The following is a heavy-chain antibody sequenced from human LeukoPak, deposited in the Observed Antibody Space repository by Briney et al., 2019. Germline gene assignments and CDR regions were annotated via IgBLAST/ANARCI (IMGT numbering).Heavy chain of an antibody. CDR3: ARDSDYSRYYFDY. CDR2: IYYSGST. J-gene: IGHJ4*02. Sequence: NPSETLSLTCTVSGGSISSYYWSWIRQPPGKGLEWIGYIYYSGSTNYNPSLKSRVTISVDTSKNQFSLKLSSVTAADTAVYYCARDSDYSRYYFDYWGQGTLVTVSS. V-gene: IGHV4-59*01. CDR1: GGSISSYY. D-gene: IGHD4-11*01.